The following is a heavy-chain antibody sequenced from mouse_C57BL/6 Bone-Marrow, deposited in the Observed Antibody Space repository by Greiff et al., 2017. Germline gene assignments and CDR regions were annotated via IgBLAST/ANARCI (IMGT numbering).Heavy chain of an antibody. J-gene: IGHJ4*01. CDR2: IDPETGGT. D-gene: IGHD1-1*01. Sequence: QVQLQQSGAELVRPGASVTLSCKASGYTFTDYEMHWVKQTPVHGLEWIGAIDPETGGTAYNQKFKGKAILTADKSSSTAYMELRSLTSEDSAVYYCKRRGTTVVRGTYYAMDYWGQGTSVTVSS. CDR3: KRRGTTVVRGTYYAMDY. V-gene: IGHV1-15*01. CDR1: GYTFTDYE.